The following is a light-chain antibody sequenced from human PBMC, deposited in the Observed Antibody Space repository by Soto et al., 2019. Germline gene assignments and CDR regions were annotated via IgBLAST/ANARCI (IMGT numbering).Light chain of an antibody. Sequence: DIQMTQSPSSLSASLGDRVTITCRASQNIGNYLNWYQHKPGKAPKLLIYATSTLQSGVPSRFSGSGSGTEFTLTISSLXPEDFATYFCQESYTGPAVSFGGGTKVDIK. CDR2: ATS. CDR3: QESYTGPAVS. V-gene: IGKV1-39*01. CDR1: QNIGNY. J-gene: IGKJ4*01.